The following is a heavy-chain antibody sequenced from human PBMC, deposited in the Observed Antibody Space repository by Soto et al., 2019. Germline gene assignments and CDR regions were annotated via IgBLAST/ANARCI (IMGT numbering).Heavy chain of an antibody. CDR3: INSRGLSRADS. CDR1: SSPGAAGQY. CDR2: FHGSGPT. D-gene: IGHD3-10*01. V-gene: IGHV4-38-2*01. J-gene: IGHJ5*01. Sequence: KPSETLSLTCDVSSSPGAAGQYWGWIRQPPGKGLEWLGCFHGSGPTYYRPSLKSRLAISVDLSKGQVSLSLTSVTAADTARYYCINSRGLSRADSWGRGIVVTVSS.